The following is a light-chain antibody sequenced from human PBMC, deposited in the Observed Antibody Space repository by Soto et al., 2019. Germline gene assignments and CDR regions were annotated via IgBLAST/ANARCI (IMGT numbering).Light chain of an antibody. CDR3: LQVKSYHRT. CDR2: EES. V-gene: IGKV1-9*01. Sequence: DIHLTQSPSSLSASVGDRVTITCRASQAITNNLAWYQQKPGNPPRLLIYEESTLHSGVPSRFSGRKVGTQFILTIDSLQPEDFATYYCLQVKSYHRTFGGGTKVEIK. CDR1: QAITNN. J-gene: IGKJ4*02.